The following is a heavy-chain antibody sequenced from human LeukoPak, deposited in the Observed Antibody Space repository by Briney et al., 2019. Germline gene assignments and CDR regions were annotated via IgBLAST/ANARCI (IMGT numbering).Heavy chain of an antibody. V-gene: IGHV1-69*13. D-gene: IGHD6-6*01. CDR2: IIPIFGTA. J-gene: IGHJ4*02. CDR1: GGTFSSYA. CDR3: AKDFWKRRGSSSTIFDY. Sequence: ASVKVSCKASGGTFSSYAISWVRQAPGQGLEWMGGIIPIFGTANYAQKFQGRVTITADESTSTAYMELSSLRSEDTAVYYCAKDFWKRRGSSSTIFDYWGQGTLVTVSS.